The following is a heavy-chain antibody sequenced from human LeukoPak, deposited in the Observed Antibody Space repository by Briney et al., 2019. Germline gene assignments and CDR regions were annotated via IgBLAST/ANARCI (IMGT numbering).Heavy chain of an antibody. CDR3: ARDRYSSSWSAGVDY. CDR2: ISSSSSYI. D-gene: IGHD6-13*01. Sequence: GGSLRLSXAASGFTFSSYSMNWVRQTPGKGLEWVSSISSSSSYIYYADSVKGRFTISRDNAKNSLCLQMNSLRAEDTAVYYCARDRYSSSWSAGVDYWGQGTLVTVSS. V-gene: IGHV3-21*01. J-gene: IGHJ4*02. CDR1: GFTFSSYS.